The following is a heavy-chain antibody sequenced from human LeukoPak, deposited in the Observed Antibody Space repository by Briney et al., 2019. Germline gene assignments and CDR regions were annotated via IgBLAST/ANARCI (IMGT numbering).Heavy chain of an antibody. Sequence: PGGSLRLSCAASGFTFSAYYMHWVRQPPGRGLVWVSHIVNDGSSSTYADSVKGRFTISRDNAKNTLYLEMNSLGAEDTAVYYCFRGGTGYFDYWGQGTLVTVSS. CDR3: FRGGTGYFDY. V-gene: IGHV3-74*03. CDR2: IVNDGSSS. D-gene: IGHD1-1*01. J-gene: IGHJ4*02. CDR1: GFTFSAYY.